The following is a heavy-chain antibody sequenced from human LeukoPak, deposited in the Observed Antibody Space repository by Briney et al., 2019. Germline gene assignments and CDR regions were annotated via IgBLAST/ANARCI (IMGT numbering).Heavy chain of an antibody. Sequence: ASVKVSCKASGYTFTGYYMHWVRQAPGQGLEWMGWINPNSGGTNYAQKFQGRVTMTRGTSISTAYMEPSRLRSDDTAVYYCARGFLGLAGPFDYWGQGTLVTVSS. V-gene: IGHV1-2*02. CDR3: ARGFLGLAGPFDY. J-gene: IGHJ4*02. CDR2: INPNSGGT. CDR1: GYTFTGYY. D-gene: IGHD2/OR15-2a*01.